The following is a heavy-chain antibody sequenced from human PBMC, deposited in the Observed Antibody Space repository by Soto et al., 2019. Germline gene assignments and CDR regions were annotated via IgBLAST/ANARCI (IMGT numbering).Heavy chain of an antibody. CDR2: ISYDGNNK. J-gene: IGHJ6*02. V-gene: IGHV3-30*04. D-gene: IGHD2-8*01. CDR1: GFTFTDHA. Sequence: VQLVESGGGVFQPGRSLTLSCVASGFTFTDHAMHWVRQAPGKGLEWVALISYDGNNKQYTDSVKGRSSISRDNSKDTLFLQLSSLRLEDTAVYYCARTKAIFGLDVWVQGTTVTVSS. CDR3: ARTKAIFGLDV.